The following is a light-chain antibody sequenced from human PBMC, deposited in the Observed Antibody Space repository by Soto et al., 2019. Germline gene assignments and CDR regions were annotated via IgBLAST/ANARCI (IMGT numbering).Light chain of an antibody. CDR2: GAS. CDR1: QSVSSN. V-gene: IGKV3-15*01. J-gene: IGKJ1*01. Sequence: EIVLTQSPGTLSLSPGERATFSCRASQSVSSNLAWYQQKHGQAPRLLSYGASTRATGIPARFSGSGSGTEFTLTISSLQSEDFAVYYCQQYNNWPRTFGQGTKVDIK. CDR3: QQYNNWPRT.